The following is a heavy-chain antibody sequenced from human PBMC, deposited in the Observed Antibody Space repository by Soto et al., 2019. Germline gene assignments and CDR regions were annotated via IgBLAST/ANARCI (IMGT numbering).Heavy chain of an antibody. D-gene: IGHD1-26*01. Sequence: GGSLRLSCAASGFTFSSYGMHWVRQAPGKGLEWVAVISYDGSNKYYADSVKGRFTISRDNSKNTLYLQMNSLRAEDTAVYYCAKDRWELVWTFDYWGQGTLVTVSS. V-gene: IGHV3-30*18. CDR2: ISYDGSNK. CDR3: AKDRWELVWTFDY. CDR1: GFTFSSYG. J-gene: IGHJ4*02.